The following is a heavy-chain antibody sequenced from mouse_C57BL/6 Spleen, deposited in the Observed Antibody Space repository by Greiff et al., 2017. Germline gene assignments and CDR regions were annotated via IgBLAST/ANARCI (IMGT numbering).Heavy chain of an antibody. CDR3: ARWGTTVVAPFDY. D-gene: IGHD1-1*01. Sequence: QVQLQQSGAELVKPGASVKISCKASGYAFSSYWMNWVKQRPGKGLEWIGQIYPGDGDTNYKGKFKGKATLTADKSSSTAYMQLSSLTSEDSAVYFCARWGTTVVAPFDYWGQGTTLTVSS. V-gene: IGHV1-80*01. J-gene: IGHJ2*01. CDR1: GYAFSSYW. CDR2: IYPGDGDT.